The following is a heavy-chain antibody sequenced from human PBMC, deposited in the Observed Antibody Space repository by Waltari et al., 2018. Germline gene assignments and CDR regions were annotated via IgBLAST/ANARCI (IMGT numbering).Heavy chain of an antibody. CDR1: GFTFSGYS. V-gene: IGHV3-48*01. Sequence: EVQLVESGGGLVQPGGSLRLACAASGFTFSGYSMNWVRQAPGKGPECISFINSGSTTISYADSVRGRFTISRDNAKSFLYLDLFSLRAEDTAVYYCVRDPYHDPSGYPGYWGQGTLVTVSS. D-gene: IGHD3-22*01. CDR2: INSGSTTI. J-gene: IGHJ4*02. CDR3: VRDPYHDPSGYPGY.